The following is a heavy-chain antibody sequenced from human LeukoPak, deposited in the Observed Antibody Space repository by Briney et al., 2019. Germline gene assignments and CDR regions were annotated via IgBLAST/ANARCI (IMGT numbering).Heavy chain of an antibody. CDR2: INPSGGST. Sequence: GASVQVSCKASGYTFTSYYMHWVRQAPGQGLEWMGIINPSGGSTSYAQKFQGRVTMTRDTSTSTVYMELSSLRSEDTAVYYCARPLLAYCGGDCSYFQHWGQGTLVTVSS. CDR3: ARPLLAYCGGDCSYFQH. D-gene: IGHD2-21*02. V-gene: IGHV1-46*01. CDR1: GYTFTSYY. J-gene: IGHJ1*01.